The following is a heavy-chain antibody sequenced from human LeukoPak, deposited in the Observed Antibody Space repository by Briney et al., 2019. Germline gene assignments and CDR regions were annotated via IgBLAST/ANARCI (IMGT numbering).Heavy chain of an antibody. D-gene: IGHD6-13*01. J-gene: IGHJ4*02. V-gene: IGHV3-23*01. CDR3: AKGRSGIAAAGLNY. CDR1: GFTFSSYA. CDR2: ISGSGGST. Sequence: GGSLRLSCAASGFTFSSYAMSWVRQAPGKGLEWVSAISGSGGSTYYAGSVKGRFTISRDNSKNTLYLQMNSLRAEDTAVYYCAKGRSGIAAAGLNYWGQGTLVTVSS.